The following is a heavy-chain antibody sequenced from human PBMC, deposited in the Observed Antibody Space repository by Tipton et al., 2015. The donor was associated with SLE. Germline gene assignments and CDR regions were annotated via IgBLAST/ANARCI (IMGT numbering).Heavy chain of an antibody. J-gene: IGHJ1*01. D-gene: IGHD3-3*01. CDR2: ISPHNSAS. Sequence: QSGPEVKKPGPAVTVSCKASGYDFSGYWIHWVRQAPGQGPEWMGRISPHNSASDYAQKFQGRVSITRDMSTAYMELTSLQSHDTAVYYCLRGGHGSGHHWGLGTLVTVSS. CDR1: GYDFSGYW. V-gene: IGHV1-2*06. CDR3: LRGGHGSGHH.